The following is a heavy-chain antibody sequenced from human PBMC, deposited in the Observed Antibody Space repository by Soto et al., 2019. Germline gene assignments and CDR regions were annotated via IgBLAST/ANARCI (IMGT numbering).Heavy chain of an antibody. V-gene: IGHV4-59*12. D-gene: IGHD3-22*01. CDR3: ARGVNYYDSSGSSWFDP. CDR1: GGSISSYY. J-gene: IGHJ5*02. CDR2: IYYSGTT. Sequence: SGTLSVTCTVSGGSISSYYWSWIRQPPGKGLEWIGYIYYSGTTYYNPSLKSRVTISVDRSKNQFSLKLNSVTAADTAVYYCARGVNYYDSSGSSWFDPWGHGALVTVS.